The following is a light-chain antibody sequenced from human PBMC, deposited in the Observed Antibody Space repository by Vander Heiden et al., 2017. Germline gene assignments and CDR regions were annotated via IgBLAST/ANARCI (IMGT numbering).Light chain of an antibody. CDR1: SSHVGGSTY. Sequence: QSALTQPASVSGSPGQSLNISCTGTSSHVGGSTYVPWDQQHPGKAPKVMIYDVSNRPSGVSNRFSGSKSGNTASLTISGLQAEDEADYYCTSYTSRTTWVFGGGTKLTVL. J-gene: IGLJ2*01. V-gene: IGLV2-14*03. CDR2: DVS. CDR3: TSYTSRTTWV.